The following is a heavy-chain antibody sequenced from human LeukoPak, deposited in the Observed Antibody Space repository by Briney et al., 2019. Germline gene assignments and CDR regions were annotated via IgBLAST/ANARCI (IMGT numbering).Heavy chain of an antibody. CDR2: IIPIFGTA. CDR3: ARGPIIDIVIVPAANDYYYMDV. Sequence: SVKVSCKASGGTFSSYAISWVRQAPGQGLEWMGGIIPIFGTANYAQKFQGRVTITADKSTSTAYMELSSLRSEDTAVYYCARGPIIDIVIVPAANDYYYMDVWHKATTVTVYS. CDR1: GGTFSSYA. J-gene: IGHJ6*03. V-gene: IGHV1-69*06. D-gene: IGHD2-2*01.